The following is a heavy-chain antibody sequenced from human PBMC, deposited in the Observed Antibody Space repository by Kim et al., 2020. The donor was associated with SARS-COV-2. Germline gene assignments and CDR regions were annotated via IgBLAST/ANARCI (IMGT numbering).Heavy chain of an antibody. V-gene: IGHV1-2*02. D-gene: IGHD3-16*02. Sequence: ASVKVSCKASGYTFTGYYMHWVRQAPGQGLEWMGWINPNSGGTNYAQKFQGRVTMTRDTSISTAYMELSRLRSDDTAVYYCARSLLMITFGGVIVSGYWGQGTLVTVSS. CDR3: ARSLLMITFGGVIVSGY. CDR2: INPNSGGT. CDR1: GYTFTGYY. J-gene: IGHJ4*02.